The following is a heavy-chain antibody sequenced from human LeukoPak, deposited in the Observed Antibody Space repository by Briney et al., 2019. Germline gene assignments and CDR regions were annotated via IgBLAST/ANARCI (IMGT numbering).Heavy chain of an antibody. D-gene: IGHD6-13*01. CDR2: IYYSGST. V-gene: IGHV4-59*08. CDR1: GGSISSYY. J-gene: IGHJ5*02. Sequence: VKPSETLSLTCTVSGGSISSYYWSWIRQPPGTGLEWIGYIYYSGSTNYNPSLKSRVTISVDTSKNQFSLKLSSVTAADTAVYYCARLSVFWQQLDPWGQGTLVTVSS. CDR3: ARLSVFWQQLDP.